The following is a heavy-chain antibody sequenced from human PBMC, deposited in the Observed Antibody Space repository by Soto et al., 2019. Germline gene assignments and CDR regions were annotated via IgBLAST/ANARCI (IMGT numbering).Heavy chain of an antibody. CDR1: GGDFINYG. V-gene: IGHV1-69*13. J-gene: IGHJ4*02. Sequence: ASVKVSCKASGGDFINYGISWVRQAPGQGLEWMGGIIPIFRSANYAQKFQGRVTIAADESTTTAYMELTTLTSEDTAAYYCARDRYYDGVGYHYESAYWGQGTLVTVSS. CDR3: ARDRYYDGVGYHYESAY. D-gene: IGHD3-22*01. CDR2: IIPIFRSA.